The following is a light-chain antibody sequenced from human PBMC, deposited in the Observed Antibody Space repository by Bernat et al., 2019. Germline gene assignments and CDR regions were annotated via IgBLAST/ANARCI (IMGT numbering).Light chain of an antibody. CDR1: SNNVGNEG. J-gene: IGLJ3*02. CDR2: RNN. CDR3: SACDNSHTLWV. V-gene: IGLV10-54*04. Sequence: QAGLTQPPSVSKGLRQTATLTCSGNSNNVGNEGAAWLQQHQGHPPKLLSYRNNNLPSGISERFPASRAGNTASPTITGLPPEDEADYYCSACDNSHTLWVFGGATKLTVL.